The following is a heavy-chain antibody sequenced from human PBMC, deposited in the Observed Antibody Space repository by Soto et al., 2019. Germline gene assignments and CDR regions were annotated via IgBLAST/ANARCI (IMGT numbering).Heavy chain of an antibody. V-gene: IGHV4-39*01. Sequence: QLQLQESGPGLVKPSETLSLTCTVSGGSISSTSYYWGWIRQPPGKGLEWIGTIHYSGGTYYNPSLKSRVTISVDTSKNQFSLKVSSVTAADTAVYYCARHFNSGTYDDYYYYGMDVWGQGNTVTVSS. D-gene: IGHD3-10*01. J-gene: IGHJ6*02. CDR2: IHYSGGT. CDR1: GGSISSTSYY. CDR3: ARHFNSGTYDDYYYYGMDV.